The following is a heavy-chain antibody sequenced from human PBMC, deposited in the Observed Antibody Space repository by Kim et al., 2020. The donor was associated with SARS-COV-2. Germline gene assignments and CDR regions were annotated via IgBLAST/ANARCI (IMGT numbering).Heavy chain of an antibody. CDR1: GFTFSGSA. CDR2: IRSKANSYAT. V-gene: IGHV3-73*01. CDR3: TRPYSSSWDGMDV. D-gene: IGHD6-13*01. Sequence: GGSLRLSCAASGFTFSGSAMHWVRQASGKGLEWVGRIRSKANSYATANAASVKGRFTISRDDSKNTAYLQMNSLKTEDTAMYYCTRPYSSSWDGMDVWGQGTTVTVSS. J-gene: IGHJ6*02.